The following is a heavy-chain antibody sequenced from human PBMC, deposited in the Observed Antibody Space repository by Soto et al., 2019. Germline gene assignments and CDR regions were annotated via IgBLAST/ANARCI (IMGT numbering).Heavy chain of an antibody. CDR2: IIPIFGTA. J-gene: IGHJ6*02. V-gene: IGHV1-69*13. CDR3: ARYGSGSYRYGMDV. CDR1: GYTFHGYA. D-gene: IGHD3-10*01. Sequence: SVKVSCKASGYTFHGYAISWVRQAPGQGLEWMGGIIPIFGTANYAQKFQGRVTITADESTSTAYMELSSLRSEDTAVYYCARYGSGSYRYGMDVWGQGTTVTVSS.